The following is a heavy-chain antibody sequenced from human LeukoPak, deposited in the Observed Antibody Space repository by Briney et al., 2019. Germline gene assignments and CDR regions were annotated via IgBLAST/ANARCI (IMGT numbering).Heavy chain of an antibody. Sequence: GGSLRFSCAASGFTFSSYAMHWVRQAPGKGLEWVAVISYDGSNKYYADSVKGRFTISRDNSKNTLYLQMNSLRAEDTAVYYCARGYDILTGYPEDWYFDLWGRGTLVTVSS. V-gene: IGHV3-30-3*01. CDR1: GFTFSSYA. CDR3: ARGYDILTGYPEDWYFDL. J-gene: IGHJ2*01. D-gene: IGHD3-9*01. CDR2: ISYDGSNK.